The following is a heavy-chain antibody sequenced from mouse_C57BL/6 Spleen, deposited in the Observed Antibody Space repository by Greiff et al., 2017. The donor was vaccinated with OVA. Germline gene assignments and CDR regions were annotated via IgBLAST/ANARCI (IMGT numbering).Heavy chain of an antibody. CDR2: IYPYNDVS. CDR1: GYSFTGYY. V-gene: IGHV1-31*01. CDR3: AREESYYGSSWDYAMDY. D-gene: IGHD1-1*01. Sequence: EVKLQESGPELVKPGASVKISCKASGYSFTGYYMHWVKQSHGNILDWIGYIYPYNDVSSYNQKFKGKATLTVDKSSSTAYMELRSLTSEDSAVYYCAREESYYGSSWDYAMDYWGQGTSVTVSS. J-gene: IGHJ4*01.